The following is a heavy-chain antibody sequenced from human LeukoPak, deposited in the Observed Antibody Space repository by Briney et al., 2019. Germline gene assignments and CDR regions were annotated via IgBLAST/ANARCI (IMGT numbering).Heavy chain of an antibody. D-gene: IGHD5-18*01. CDR1: GFTFSSYA. V-gene: IGHV3-23*01. CDR2: ISGSGGST. Sequence: GGSLRLSCAASGFTFSSYAMSWVRQARGKGLEWASAISGSGGSTYYADSVKGRFTISRDNSKNTLYLQMNSLRAEDTAVYYCAKVDTAMVALDYWGQGTLVTVSS. J-gene: IGHJ4*02. CDR3: AKVDTAMVALDY.